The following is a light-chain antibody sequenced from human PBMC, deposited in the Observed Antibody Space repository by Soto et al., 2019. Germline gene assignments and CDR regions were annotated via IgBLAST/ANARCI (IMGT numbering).Light chain of an antibody. CDR2: GSN. V-gene: IGLV1-40*01. J-gene: IGLJ2*01. Sequence: QSVLTQPPSVSGAPGQRVTISCTGSSSNIGAGYDVHWYHQLPGTAPKLLISGSNNRPSGVPDRFSGSTSGTSASLAITGLQAEDEGDYYCQAYDRSLGGFVVFCGGTKLTVL. CDR3: QAYDRSLGGFVV. CDR1: SSNIGAGYD.